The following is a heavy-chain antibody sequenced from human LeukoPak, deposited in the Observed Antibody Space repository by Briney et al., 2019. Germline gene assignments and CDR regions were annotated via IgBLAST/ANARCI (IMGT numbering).Heavy chain of an antibody. CDR2: INSDGINT. V-gene: IGHV3-74*01. J-gene: IGHJ4*02. Sequence: PGGSLRLSCAASGFTFSNYWMHWVRQAPGKGLVWVSRINSDGINTSYADSVKGRFTISRDNSKNTLYLQMNSLRAEDTAVYYCAKDRGSYGTTRVFDYWGQGTLVTVSS. CDR1: GFTFSNYW. CDR3: AKDRGSYGTTRVFDY. D-gene: IGHD5-18*01.